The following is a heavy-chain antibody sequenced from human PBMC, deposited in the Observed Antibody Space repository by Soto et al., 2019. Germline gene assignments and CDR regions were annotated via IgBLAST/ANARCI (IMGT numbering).Heavy chain of an antibody. D-gene: IGHD2-2*01. J-gene: IGHJ4*02. CDR2: VRGSGDNT. CDR3: AKARYCSSSSCPKDY. Sequence: EVQLLESGGDLVQPGGSLKLSCAASGLTFSTYTMTWVRQAPGKGLEWVSGVRGSGDNTYYADSVKGRFTISRDNSKNALYLQMNSLRADDTAVYYCAKARYCSSSSCPKDYWGQGTLVTVSS. V-gene: IGHV3-23*01. CDR1: GLTFSTYT.